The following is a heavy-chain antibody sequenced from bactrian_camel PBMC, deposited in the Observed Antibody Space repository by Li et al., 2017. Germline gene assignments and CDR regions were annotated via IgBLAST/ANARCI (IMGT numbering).Heavy chain of an antibody. CDR1: GVVNV. D-gene: IGHD5*01. V-gene: IGHV3S54*01. CDR2: INTAGGNP. CDR3: VAALRPDYVVANKPLARARGYNY. Sequence: VQLVESGGGSVQTGTSLRLSCAASGVVNVIGWFRQAPGKEREGVAAINTAGGNPVYEDSVKGRFTTSRDNAKKTIYLQMNSLKPEDTAMYYCVAALRPDYVVANKPLARARGYNYWGQGTQVTVS. J-gene: IGHJ4*01.